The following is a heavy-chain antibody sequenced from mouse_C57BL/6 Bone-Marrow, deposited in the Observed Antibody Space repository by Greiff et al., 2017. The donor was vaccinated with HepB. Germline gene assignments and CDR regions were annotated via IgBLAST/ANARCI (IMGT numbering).Heavy chain of an antibody. Sequence: VKLMESGPGLVQPSQSLSITCTVSGFSLPSYGVHWVRQSPGKGLEWLGVIWSGGSTDYNAAFISRLSISKDNSKSQVFFKMNSLQADDTAIYYCARGDYYGSSYGYFDVWGTGTTVTVSS. CDR3: ARGDYYGSSYGYFDV. CDR1: GFSLPSYG. V-gene: IGHV2-2*01. J-gene: IGHJ1*03. D-gene: IGHD1-1*01. CDR2: IWSGGST.